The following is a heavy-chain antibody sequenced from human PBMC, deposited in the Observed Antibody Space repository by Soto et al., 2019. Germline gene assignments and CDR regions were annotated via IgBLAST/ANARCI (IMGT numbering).Heavy chain of an antibody. V-gene: IGHV3-23*01. CDR1: RFIFSSYG. CDR3: AKSPVEYGTFDY. CDR2: ISGSGGST. Sequence: EVQVLESGGGLIQPGGTLRLSCAASRFIFSSYGMSWVRQAPGKGLEWVSGISGSGGSTWYADSVKGRFTISRDNSKKTLYLQMNSLRVDDTAVYYCAKSPVEYGTFDYWGQGTLVTVSS. J-gene: IGHJ4*02. D-gene: IGHD4-17*01.